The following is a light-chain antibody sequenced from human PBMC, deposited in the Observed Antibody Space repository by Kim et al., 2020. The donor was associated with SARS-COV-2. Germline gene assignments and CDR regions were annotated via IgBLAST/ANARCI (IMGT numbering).Light chain of an antibody. CDR1: LDTRDW. Sequence: QMTQSPSSVSASVGDRVTITCRASLDTRDWVAWYQQKPGQAPRLLIYAASRLQVGVPSRFSGNGSGTHFTLNINNVQPADFATYFCQQGNSFPYTFGQGTRVEI. CDR2: AAS. J-gene: IGKJ2*01. V-gene: IGKV1-12*01. CDR3: QQGNSFPYT.